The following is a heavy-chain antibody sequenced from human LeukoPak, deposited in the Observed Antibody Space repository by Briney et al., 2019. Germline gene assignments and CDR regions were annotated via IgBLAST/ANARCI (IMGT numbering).Heavy chain of an antibody. Sequence: SETLSLXCTVSGGSITSYYWSWIRQPPGKGLELIGFFYYSGSTNYNPSLKSRVTISVDTSKNQFSLKLSSVTAADTAVYYCARIPRIFGMVIIEPQNPLFDYWGQGTLVTVSS. V-gene: IGHV4-59*08. J-gene: IGHJ4*02. D-gene: IGHD3-3*01. CDR1: GGSITSYY. CDR2: FYYSGST. CDR3: ARIPRIFGMVIIEPQNPLFDY.